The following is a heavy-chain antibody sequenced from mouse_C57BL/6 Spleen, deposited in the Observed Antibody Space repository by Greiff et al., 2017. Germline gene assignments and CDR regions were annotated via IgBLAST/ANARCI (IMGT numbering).Heavy chain of an antibody. J-gene: IGHJ2*01. V-gene: IGHV5-17*01. CDR3: ARSFYYGNYVDY. CDR2: ISSGSSTL. D-gene: IGHD2-1*01. CDR1: GFTFSDYG. Sequence: EVHLVESGGCLVKPRGSLKLSCAASGFTFSDYGMHWVRHAPEKGLEWVAYISSGSSTLYYADTVKGRFTISRDNAKNTLFLQMTSLRSEDTAMYYCARSFYYGNYVDYGGQCTTLTVPS.